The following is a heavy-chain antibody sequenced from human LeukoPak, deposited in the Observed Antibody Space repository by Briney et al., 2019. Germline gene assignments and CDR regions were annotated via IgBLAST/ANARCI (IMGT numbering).Heavy chain of an antibody. D-gene: IGHD5-18*01. CDR3: ARAHVDTAMPNVDTARYYFDY. Sequence: SVKVSCKASGGTFSSYAISWVRQAPGQGLEWMGGIIPIFGTGNYAQKFQGRVTITADESTSTAYMELSSLRSEDTAVYYCARAHVDTAMPNVDTARYYFDYWGQGTLVTVSS. CDR2: IIPIFGTG. V-gene: IGHV1-69*13. J-gene: IGHJ4*02. CDR1: GGTFSSYA.